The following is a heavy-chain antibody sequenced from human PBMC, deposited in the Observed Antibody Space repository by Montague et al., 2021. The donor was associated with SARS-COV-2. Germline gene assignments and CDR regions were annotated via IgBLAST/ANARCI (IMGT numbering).Heavy chain of an antibody. V-gene: IGHV2-5*01. J-gene: IGHJ4*02. Sequence: PALMKPTQTLTLTCTFSGFSLSTPNVGVGWIRQPPGKALEWLALIYSNDDKRYSPSLQSRLTITKDTSKNQVVLSLTNVDPVDTATYYCAHLIRYYDIFTGIPFDYWGQGTQVTVSS. CDR1: GFSLSTPNVG. CDR2: IYSNDDK. CDR3: AHLIRYYDIFTGIPFDY. D-gene: IGHD3-9*01.